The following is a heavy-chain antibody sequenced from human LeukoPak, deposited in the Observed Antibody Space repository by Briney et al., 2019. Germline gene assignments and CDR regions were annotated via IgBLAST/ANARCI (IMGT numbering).Heavy chain of an antibody. CDR2: IIPILGIA. Sequence: SVKVSCKASGGTFISYTISWVRQAPGQGLEWMGRIIPILGIANYAQKFQGRVTITADKSTSTAYMELSSLRSEDTAVYYCAKDTYYYDSSGYLSIDYWGQGTLVTVSS. D-gene: IGHD3-22*01. J-gene: IGHJ4*02. CDR3: AKDTYYYDSSGYLSIDY. CDR1: GGTFISYT. V-gene: IGHV1-69*04.